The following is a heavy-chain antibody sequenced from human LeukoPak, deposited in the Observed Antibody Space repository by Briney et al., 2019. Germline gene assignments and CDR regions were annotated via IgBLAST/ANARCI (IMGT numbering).Heavy chain of an antibody. CDR3: ARATTVTTGLDY. V-gene: IGHV4-59*08. CDR2: IYYSGST. J-gene: IGHJ4*02. CDR1: GGSISSYY. D-gene: IGHD4-17*01. Sequence: SETLSLTCTVSGGSISSYYWSWIRQPPGKGLEWIGYIYYSGSTNYNPSLKRRVTISVDTSKNQFSLKLSSVTAADTAVYYCARATTVTTGLDYWGQGALVTVSS.